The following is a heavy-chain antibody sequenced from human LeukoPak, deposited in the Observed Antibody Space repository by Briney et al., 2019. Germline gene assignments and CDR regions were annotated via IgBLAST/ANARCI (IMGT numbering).Heavy chain of an antibody. V-gene: IGHV3-30*04. CDR2: ISYDGSNK. D-gene: IGHD5-18*01. CDR3: ARAQWIQLWTRAFDI. Sequence: GSLRLSCAASGFTFSSYAMHWVRQAPGKGLEWVAVISYDGSNKYYADSVKGRFTISRDNSKNTLYLQMNSLRAEDTAVYYCARAQWIQLWTRAFDIWGQGTMVTVSS. J-gene: IGHJ3*02. CDR1: GFTFSSYA.